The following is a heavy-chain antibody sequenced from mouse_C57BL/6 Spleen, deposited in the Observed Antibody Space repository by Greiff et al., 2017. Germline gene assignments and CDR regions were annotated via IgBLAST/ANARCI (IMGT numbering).Heavy chain of an antibody. CDR1: GYAFSSSW. D-gene: IGHD1-1*01. J-gene: IGHJ2*01. V-gene: IGHV1-82*01. CDR3: ASENYYGSSTAFDY. Sequence: QVQLQQSGPELVKPGASVKISCKASGYAFSSSWMNWVKQRPGKGLEWIGRIYPGDGDTTYNGKFKGKATLTADKTSSTAYMQLSSLTSEDSAVYFCASENYYGSSTAFDYGGQGTTLTVSA. CDR2: IYPGDGDT.